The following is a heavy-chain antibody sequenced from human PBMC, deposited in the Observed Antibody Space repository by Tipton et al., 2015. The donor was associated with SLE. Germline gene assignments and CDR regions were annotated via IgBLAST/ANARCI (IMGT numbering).Heavy chain of an antibody. Sequence: TLSLTCSVSGDSIGSGNYYWGWIRQSPGKGLEWIGSTHYAGNTFYNPSLKSRVAISVDTSKNQFSLKLSSVTAADTAVYYCARGLLEWSDYWGQGTLVSVTS. V-gene: IGHV4-39*07. CDR1: GDSIGSGNYY. CDR3: ARGLLEWSDY. D-gene: IGHD3-3*01. CDR2: THYAGNT. J-gene: IGHJ4*02.